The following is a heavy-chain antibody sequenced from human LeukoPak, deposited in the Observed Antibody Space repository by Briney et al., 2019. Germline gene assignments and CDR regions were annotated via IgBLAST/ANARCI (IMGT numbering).Heavy chain of an antibody. CDR2: LIPILGIA. V-gene: IGHV1-69*02. Sequence: SVKVSCEASGGPFSSYTISWVRQAPGQGFEWMGRLIPILGIANYAQKFQGRVTITADKSTSTAYMELSSLRSEDTAVYYCARGMRGVIRSFDYWGQGTLVTVSS. CDR3: ARGMRGVIRSFDY. J-gene: IGHJ4*02. D-gene: IGHD3-10*01. CDR1: GGPFSSYT.